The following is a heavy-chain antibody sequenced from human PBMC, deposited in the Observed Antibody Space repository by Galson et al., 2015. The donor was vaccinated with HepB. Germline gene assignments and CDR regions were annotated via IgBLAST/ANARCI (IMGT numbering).Heavy chain of an antibody. D-gene: IGHD6-19*01. Sequence: SLRLSCAASGFTFSSYAMSWVRQAPGKGLEWVSAISGSGGSTYYADSVKGRFTISRDNSKNTLYLQMNSLRAEDTAVYYCAKPFLSGPQPKKYYFDYWGQGTLVTVSS. CDR2: ISGSGGST. CDR1: GFTFSSYA. J-gene: IGHJ4*02. CDR3: AKPFLSGPQPKKYYFDY. V-gene: IGHV3-23*01.